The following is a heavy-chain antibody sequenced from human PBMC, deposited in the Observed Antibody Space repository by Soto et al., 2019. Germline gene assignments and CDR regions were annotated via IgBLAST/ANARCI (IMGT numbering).Heavy chain of an antibody. D-gene: IGHD6-19*01. CDR2: IIPIFGTA. Sequence: QVQLLQSGAEVKKPGASVKVSCKASGCTFSSYAISWVRQAPGQGLEWMGGIIPIFGTANYAQKFQGRVTITADESTSTADMELSSLRSEDTAVYYCARASSRRVAVAPYYFDCWGQGTLVTGSS. CDR3: ARASSRRVAVAPYYFDC. V-gene: IGHV1-69*01. CDR1: GCTFSSYA. J-gene: IGHJ4*02.